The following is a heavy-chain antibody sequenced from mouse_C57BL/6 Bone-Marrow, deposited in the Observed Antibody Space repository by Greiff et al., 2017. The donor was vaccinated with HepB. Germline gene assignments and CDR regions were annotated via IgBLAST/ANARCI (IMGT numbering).Heavy chain of an antibody. CDR2: ILPGSGST. D-gene: IGHD1-1*01. J-gene: IGHJ1*03. CDR3: ARRKGGIYYYGKGYFDV. Sequence: VKVVESGAELMKPGASVKLSCKATGYTFTGYWIEWVKQRPGHGLEWIGEILPGSGSTNYNEKFKGKATFTADTSSNTANMQLSSLTTEDSAIYYCARRKGGIYYYGKGYFDVGGTGTTVTVSS. CDR1: GYTFTGYW. V-gene: IGHV1-9*01.